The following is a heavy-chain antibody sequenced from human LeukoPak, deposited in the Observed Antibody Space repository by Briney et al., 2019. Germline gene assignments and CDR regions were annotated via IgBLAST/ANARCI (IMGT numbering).Heavy chain of an antibody. V-gene: IGHV1-69*04. D-gene: IGHD3-22*01. Sequence: ASVKVSCKASGGTFSSYAISWVRQAPGQGLEWMGRIIPILGIANYAQKFQGRVTITADKSTSTAYMELSSLRSEDTAVYYCARVRAYYYDSSGYPEGFDYWGQGTLVTVSS. J-gene: IGHJ4*02. CDR1: GGTFSSYA. CDR2: IIPILGIA. CDR3: ARVRAYYYDSSGYPEGFDY.